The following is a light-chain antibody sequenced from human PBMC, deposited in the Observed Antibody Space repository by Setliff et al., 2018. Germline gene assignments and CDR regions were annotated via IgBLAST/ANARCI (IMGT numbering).Light chain of an antibody. CDR3: CSYAGISTFGV. J-gene: IGLJ1*01. V-gene: IGLV2-23*02. Sequence: QSALAQPASVSGSPGQSITISCTGTSSDVGAYNFVSWYQQHPGKAPKLIIYDVSKRPSGLSNRFSGSKSDNTASLTISGFQADDEADYYCCSYAGISTFGVFGTG. CDR1: SSDVGAYNF. CDR2: DVS.